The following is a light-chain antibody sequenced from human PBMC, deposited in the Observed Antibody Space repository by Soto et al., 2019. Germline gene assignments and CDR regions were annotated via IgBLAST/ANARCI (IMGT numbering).Light chain of an antibody. CDR1: QSVTSNY. V-gene: IGKV3-20*01. CDR2: DVS. Sequence: IVLTQSPGTLSLSPGERATLSCRASQSVTSNYVAWYQQRPGQVPRLLMFDVSRGADGIPDRFSGSGSGRDFPLTISRVEPDDFAVYFCQPYQTSPRAFGQGTKVEIK. J-gene: IGKJ1*01. CDR3: QPYQTSPRA.